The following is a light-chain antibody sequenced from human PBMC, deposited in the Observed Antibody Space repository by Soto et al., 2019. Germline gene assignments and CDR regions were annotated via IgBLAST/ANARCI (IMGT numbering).Light chain of an antibody. CDR1: QRISSY. CDR2: AAS. J-gene: IGKJ1*01. V-gene: IGKV1-39*01. Sequence: DIQMTQSPSSLSASVGDRVTITCRASQRISSYLNWYQQKPGKAPKLLIYAASSLQSGVPSRFSGSGSGTDFTLTISSRQPEDFATYYCQQSYSTPRTFGQGTKVEIK. CDR3: QQSYSTPRT.